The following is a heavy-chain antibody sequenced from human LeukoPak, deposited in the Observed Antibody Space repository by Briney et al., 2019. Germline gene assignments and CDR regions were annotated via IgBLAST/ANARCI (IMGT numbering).Heavy chain of an antibody. V-gene: IGHV4-59*08. D-gene: IGHD2-15*01. CDR1: AGSISSYY. CDR3: ASIRYCSGGSCFPKYFQH. J-gene: IGHJ1*01. Sequence: PSETLSLTCTVSAGSISSYYWSWVRHPPGKGLEWIGYVYYRGSTNYNPSLKSRVTMSVATSKNQFSLKLSAVTAADTALYDYASIRYCSGGSCFPKYFQHWGQGTLVTVSS. CDR2: VYYRGST.